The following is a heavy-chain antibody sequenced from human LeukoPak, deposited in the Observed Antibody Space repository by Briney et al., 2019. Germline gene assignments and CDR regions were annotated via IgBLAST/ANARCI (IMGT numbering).Heavy chain of an antibody. CDR3: ARGRADTMIVVDPYYFDY. CDR1: GGSISSYY. D-gene: IGHD3-22*01. CDR2: IHYSGST. Sequence: PSETLSLTCTVSGGSISSYYWSWIRQPPGKGLEWIGYIHYSGSTNYKSSLKSRVTISVDTSKNQFSLKLRSVTAADTAVYYCARGRADTMIVVDPYYFDYWGQGTLVTVSS. V-gene: IGHV4-59*01. J-gene: IGHJ4*02.